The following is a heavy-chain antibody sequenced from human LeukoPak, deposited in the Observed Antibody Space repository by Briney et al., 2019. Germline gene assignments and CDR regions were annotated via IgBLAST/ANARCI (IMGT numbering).Heavy chain of an antibody. CDR2: INHSGST. CDR3: ARELVVVYTHDAFDI. J-gene: IGHJ3*02. V-gene: IGHV4-34*01. D-gene: IGHD3-22*01. Sequence: SETLSLTCAVYDGSFSGYYWSWIRQPPGKGLEWIGEINHSGSTNYNPSLKSRVTISLDTSKSQFSLKVRYVTAADTAVYYCARELVVVYTHDAFDIWGQGTMVTVSS. CDR1: DGSFSGYY.